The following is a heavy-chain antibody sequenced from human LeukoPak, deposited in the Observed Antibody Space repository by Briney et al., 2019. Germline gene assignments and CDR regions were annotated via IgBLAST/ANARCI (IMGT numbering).Heavy chain of an antibody. CDR2: ISSSGSTK. Sequence: GGSLRLSCAASGFTFSSYEMNWVRQAPGKGLEWVSYISSSGSTKYYADSVKGRFTISRDNAKNSLYLQMNSLRAEDTAVYYCVRDSVLMDYWGQGTLVTVSS. CDR3: VRDSVLMDY. J-gene: IGHJ4*02. V-gene: IGHV3-48*03. D-gene: IGHD2-8*01. CDR1: GFTFSSYE.